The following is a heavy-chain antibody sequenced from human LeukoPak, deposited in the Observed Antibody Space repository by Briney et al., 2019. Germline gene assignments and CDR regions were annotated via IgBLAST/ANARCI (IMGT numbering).Heavy chain of an antibody. CDR1: GYTFTSYY. V-gene: IGHV1-46*01. J-gene: IGHJ5*02. D-gene: IGHD3-22*01. CDR3: ARARITMIRPYNWFDP. CDR2: INPSGGST. Sequence: ASVKVSCKASGYTFTSYYMHLVRQAPGQGLEWMGIINPSGGSTSYAQEFQGRVTMTRDTSTSTVYMELSSLRSEDTAVYYCARARITMIRPYNWFDPWGQGTLVTVSS.